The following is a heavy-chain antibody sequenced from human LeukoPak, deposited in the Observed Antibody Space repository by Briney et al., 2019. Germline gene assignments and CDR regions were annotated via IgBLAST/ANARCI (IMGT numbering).Heavy chain of an antibody. CDR1: GFTFSSYE. J-gene: IGHJ6*02. D-gene: IGHD1-20*01. Sequence: PGGSLRLSCAASGFTFSSYEINWVRRAPGKGLEWVSYISASGRTIYYADSVKGRFTISRDNAKNSLYLQMNSLRAEDTAVYYCARGSLTGEYGMDVWGQGTTVTVSS. V-gene: IGHV3-48*03. CDR3: ARGSLTGEYGMDV. CDR2: ISASGRTI.